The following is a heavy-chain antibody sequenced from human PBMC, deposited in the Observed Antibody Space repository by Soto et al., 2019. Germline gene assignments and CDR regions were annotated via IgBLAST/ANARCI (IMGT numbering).Heavy chain of an antibody. CDR3: ARDRGPPGPGWFDP. CDR2: IYYSGST. V-gene: IGHV4-31*03. J-gene: IGHJ5*02. CDR1: GGSISSGGYY. Sequence: PSETLSLTCTVSGGSISSGGYYWSWIRQHPGKGLEWIGYIYYSGSTYYNPSLKSRVNISVDTSKNQFSLKLSSVAAADTAVYYCARDRGPPGPGWFDPWGQGTLVTVSS.